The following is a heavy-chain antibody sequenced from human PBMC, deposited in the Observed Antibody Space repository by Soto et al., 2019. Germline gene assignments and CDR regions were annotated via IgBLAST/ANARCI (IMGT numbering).Heavy chain of an antibody. V-gene: IGHV1-69*13. CDR3: ARGIDYGGVNRIDY. CDR2: IIPIFGTP. D-gene: IGHD4-17*01. Sequence: GASVKVSCKASGDTFNKYAFNWVLQAPGQGLEWMGGIIPIFGTPNYAQRVQGRVTITADESTSTAYMELSSLRSEDTAVYYCARGIDYGGVNRIDYWGQGTLVTVSS. J-gene: IGHJ4*02. CDR1: GDTFNKYA.